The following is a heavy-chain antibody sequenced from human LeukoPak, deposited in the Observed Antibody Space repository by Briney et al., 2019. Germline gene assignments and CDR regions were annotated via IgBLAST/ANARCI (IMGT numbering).Heavy chain of an antibody. CDR2: IYPGDSNT. CDR3: ARSAPYMDV. CDR1: GYSFSTYW. Sequence: GESLKISCNGSGYSFSTYWIGWVRQMPGKGLEWMGIIYPGDSNTRYSPSFQGQVTISADKSINTAYLQWSSLKASDTAMYYCARSAPYMDVWAKGPRSPSP. J-gene: IGHJ6*03. V-gene: IGHV5-51*01.